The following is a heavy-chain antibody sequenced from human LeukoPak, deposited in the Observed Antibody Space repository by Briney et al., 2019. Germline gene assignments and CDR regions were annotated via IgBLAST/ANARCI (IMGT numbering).Heavy chain of an antibody. D-gene: IGHD1-26*01. V-gene: IGHV1-24*01. CDR2: FDPEDGET. J-gene: IGHJ4*02. CDR3: ATLPFYVGATTDY. Sequence: ASVKVSCKVSGYTLTELSMHWVRQAPGKGLEWMGGFDPEDGETIYAQKFQGRVTVTEDTSTDTAYMELSSLRSEDTAVYYCATLPFYVGATTDYWGQGTXVTVS. CDR1: GYTLTELS.